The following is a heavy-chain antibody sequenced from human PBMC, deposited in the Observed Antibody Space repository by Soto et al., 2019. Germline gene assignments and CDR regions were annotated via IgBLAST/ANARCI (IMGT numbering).Heavy chain of an antibody. Sequence: ASVKVSCKASGYTFTSYAMHWVRQAPGQRLEWMGWINAGNGNTKYSQKFQGRVTITRDTSASTAYMELSSLRSEDTAVYYCARPRKSITMVRGDAFDIWGQGTMVTVSS. CDR1: GYTFTSYA. J-gene: IGHJ3*02. CDR3: ARPRKSITMVRGDAFDI. CDR2: INAGNGNT. D-gene: IGHD3-10*01. V-gene: IGHV1-3*01.